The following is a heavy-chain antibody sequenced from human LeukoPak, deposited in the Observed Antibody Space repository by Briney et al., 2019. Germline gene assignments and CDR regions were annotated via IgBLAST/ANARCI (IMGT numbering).Heavy chain of an antibody. CDR2: IKQDGSEK. CDR3: ARGKYYYDSTGYYPGGDY. CDR1: GFTFSSYW. J-gene: IGHJ4*02. V-gene: IGHV3-7*01. D-gene: IGHD3-22*01. Sequence: PGGSLRLSCAASGFTFSSYWMSWVRQAPGKGLEWVANIKQDGSEKYYVDSMKGRFTISRDNAKNSLYLPMNSLRAEDTAVYYCARGKYYYDSTGYYPGGDYWGQGTLVTVSS.